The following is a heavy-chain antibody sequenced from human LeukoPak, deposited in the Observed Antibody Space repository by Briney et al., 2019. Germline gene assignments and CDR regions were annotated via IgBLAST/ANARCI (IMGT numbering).Heavy chain of an antibody. CDR1: GGSISSYY. J-gene: IGHJ4*02. D-gene: IGHD3-16*02. CDR2: IYYSGST. V-gene: IGHV4-59*01. CDR3: ARGEFNVWGSYRPLDY. Sequence: PSETLSLTCTVSGGSISSYYWSWIRQLPGKGLEWIGYIYYSGSTNYNPSLKSRVTISVDTSKNQFSLKLSSVTAADTAVYYCARGEFNVWGSYRPLDYWGQGTLVTVSS.